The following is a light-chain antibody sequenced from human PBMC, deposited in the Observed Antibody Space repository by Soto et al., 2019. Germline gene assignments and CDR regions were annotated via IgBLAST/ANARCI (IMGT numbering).Light chain of an antibody. J-gene: IGKJ3*01. CDR1: QSVLYSSNNKNY. V-gene: IGKV4-1*01. CDR3: QQYYSTLT. CDR2: WAS. Sequence: DIVMTQSPDSLAVSLDERATINCKSSQSVLYSSNNKNYLAWYQQKPGQPPKLLIYWASTRESGVPDRFSGSGSGTDFTLTISSLQAEDVAVYYCQQYYSTLTFGPGTKVDIK.